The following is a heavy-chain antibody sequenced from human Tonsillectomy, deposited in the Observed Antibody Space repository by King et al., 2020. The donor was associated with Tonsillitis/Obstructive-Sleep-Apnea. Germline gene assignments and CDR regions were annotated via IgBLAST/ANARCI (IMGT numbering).Heavy chain of an antibody. J-gene: IGHJ6*03. CDR2: IYYSGST. V-gene: IGHV4-59*01. CDR3: ARAGSSSWNYYYYYYYMDV. Sequence: QLQESGPGLVKPSETLSLTCTVSGGSISSYYWSWIRQPPGKGLEWIGYIYYSGSTNYNPSLKSRVTISVDTSKTQFSLKLSSVTAADTAVYYCARAGSSSWNYYYYYYYMDVWGKGTTVTVSS. CDR1: GGSISSYY. D-gene: IGHD6-13*01.